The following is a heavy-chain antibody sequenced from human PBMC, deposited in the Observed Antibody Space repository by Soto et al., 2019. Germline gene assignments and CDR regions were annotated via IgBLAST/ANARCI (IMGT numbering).Heavy chain of an antibody. CDR1: GFAFSNYA. CDR3: AKDTRPLRLRLGQLSRLDCDS. Sequence: GGSLRLSCAASGFAFSNYAMIWVRRASGKGLDWVSSITRSGGGIFYSDSVKGRFTSSRGNVKNTFYLQTNNLRAXDTALYHCAKDTRPLRLRLGQLSRLDCDSWGQGTMVTVSS. D-gene: IGHD3-16*02. CDR2: ITRSGGGI. J-gene: IGHJ5*01. V-gene: IGHV3-23*01.